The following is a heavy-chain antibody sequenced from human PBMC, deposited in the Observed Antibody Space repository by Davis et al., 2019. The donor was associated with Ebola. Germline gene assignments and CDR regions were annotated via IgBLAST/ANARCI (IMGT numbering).Heavy chain of an antibody. CDR2: LPSGGDT. Sequence: GESLKISCAASGFTLNYYAMNWVRQAPGKGLEWVAGLPSGGDTYYVESVKGRFTISRDSSKNMLYLEMNSLRAEDTAVYHCAKGPRGMATIPFDYWGQGTLVTVSS. J-gene: IGHJ4*02. CDR3: AKGPRGMATIPFDY. CDR1: GFTLNYYA. D-gene: IGHD5-24*01. V-gene: IGHV3-23*01.